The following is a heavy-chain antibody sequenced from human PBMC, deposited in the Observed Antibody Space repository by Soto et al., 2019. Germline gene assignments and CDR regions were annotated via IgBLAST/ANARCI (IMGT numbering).Heavy chain of an antibody. V-gene: IGHV4-61*01. Sequence: SETLSLTCTVSDASVWSDSYFWTWIRQPPGKGLEWIAYISHTGDTNYNPSLKSRVTISIDTSRNQFSLTVTSVTAADTAVYFCARIVVGVTVDLWGQGSLVTVS. D-gene: IGHD1-26*01. J-gene: IGHJ4*02. CDR3: ARIVVGVTVDL. CDR1: DASVWSDSYF. CDR2: ISHTGDT.